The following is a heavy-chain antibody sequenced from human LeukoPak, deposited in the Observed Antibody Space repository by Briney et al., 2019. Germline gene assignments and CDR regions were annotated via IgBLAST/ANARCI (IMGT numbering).Heavy chain of an antibody. J-gene: IGHJ4*02. CDR1: GGSISSYY. D-gene: IGHD1-26*01. Sequence: SETLSLTCTVSGGSISSYYWSWIRQPPGKGLEWIGYIYYSGSTNYNPSLKSRVTISVDESKNQFSLKLSSVTAADTAVYYCACIVGATPDDYWGQGTLVTVSS. V-gene: IGHV4-59*12. CDR2: IYYSGST. CDR3: ACIVGATPDDY.